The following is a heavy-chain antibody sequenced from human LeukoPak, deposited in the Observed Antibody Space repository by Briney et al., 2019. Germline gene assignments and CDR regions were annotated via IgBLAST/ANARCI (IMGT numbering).Heavy chain of an antibody. D-gene: IGHD2-2*01. CDR2: IYSGGTT. V-gene: IGHV3-53*01. CDR3: TRQTGESTNFDN. CDR1: GFSVSSSY. Sequence: GGSLRLSCAASGFSVSSSYISWVRQAPGKGLEWVSAIYSGGTTYYADSVKGRFTISRDNSKNTLYLLMNYLRAEDTAMYHCTRQTGESTNFDNWGQGTLVAVSS. J-gene: IGHJ4*02.